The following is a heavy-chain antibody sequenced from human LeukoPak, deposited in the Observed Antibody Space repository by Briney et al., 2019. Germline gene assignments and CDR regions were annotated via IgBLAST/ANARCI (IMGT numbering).Heavy chain of an antibody. D-gene: IGHD1-1*01. V-gene: IGHV6-1*01. CDR3: ARHTTGYNSPRDSFNI. Sequence: SQTLSLTCAISGDSVSSNSAAWNWIRQSPSGGLEWLGRTYYRSKWYIDYAVSVKSRISINPDTSKNQFSLQLNSLTPEDTAVYYCARHTTGYNSPRDSFNIWGQGTMVTVSS. J-gene: IGHJ3*02. CDR2: TYYRSKWYI. CDR1: GDSVSSNSAA.